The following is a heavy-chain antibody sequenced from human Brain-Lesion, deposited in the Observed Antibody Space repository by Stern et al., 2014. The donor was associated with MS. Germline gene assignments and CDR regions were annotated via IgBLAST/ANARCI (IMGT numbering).Heavy chain of an antibody. D-gene: IGHD3-22*01. V-gene: IGHV4-61*02. CDR3: ARAYYYDTSGDSDAFNI. Sequence: QVQLMQSGPGLVKPSQTLSLTCTVSGASISSGTYFWTWIRQPAGKGLEWIGRISTSGSTTYNPSLKSRVTISLDTSKKEFPLRLSLVTAADTAVYYCARAYYYDTSGDSDAFNIWGQGTQVTVSS. CDR2: ISTSGST. CDR1: GASISSGTYF. J-gene: IGHJ3*02.